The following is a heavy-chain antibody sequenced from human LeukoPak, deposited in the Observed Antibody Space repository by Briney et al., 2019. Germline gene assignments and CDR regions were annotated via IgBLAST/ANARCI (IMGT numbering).Heavy chain of an antibody. Sequence: PSETLSLTCAVYGGSFSSYYWSWIRQPPGKGLEWIGEINHSGSTNYNPSLKSRVTISVDTSKNQCSLKLSAVTAADTAVYYCARRGKVGANYWGQGTLVTVSS. CDR3: ARRGKVGANY. D-gene: IGHD1-26*01. CDR2: INHSGST. V-gene: IGHV4-34*01. CDR1: GGSFSSYY. J-gene: IGHJ4*02.